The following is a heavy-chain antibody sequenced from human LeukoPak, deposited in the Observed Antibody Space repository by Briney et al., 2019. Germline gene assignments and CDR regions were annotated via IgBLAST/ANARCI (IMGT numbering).Heavy chain of an antibody. CDR3: ARAGGFFSPFGY. D-gene: IGHD3-3*01. CDR1: GGSFSGYY. Sequence: SETLSLTCAVYGGSFSGYYWSWIRQPPGKGLEWIGYIYYSGSTYYNPSLKSRVAISVDTSKNQFSLKLSSVTAADTAVYYCARAGGFFSPFGYWGQGTLVTVSS. V-gene: IGHV4-34*01. J-gene: IGHJ4*02. CDR2: IYYSGST.